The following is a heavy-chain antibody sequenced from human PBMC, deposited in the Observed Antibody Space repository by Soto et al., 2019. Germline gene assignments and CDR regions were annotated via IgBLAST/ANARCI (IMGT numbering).Heavy chain of an antibody. J-gene: IGHJ4*01. V-gene: IGHV6-1*01. CDR2: TYYRSKWYY. Sequence: SRTLSLPCVITVDSVSSNSAGWSWVRQSPSRGLEWLGRTYYRSKWYYEYAVSVGGRITINPDTSKNQYSLQLNSVTHEDTAVYFCARGEQYSGRIFDYWGQGTLVTVSS. CDR1: VDSVSSNSAG. CDR3: ARGEQYSGRIFDY. D-gene: IGHD1-26*01.